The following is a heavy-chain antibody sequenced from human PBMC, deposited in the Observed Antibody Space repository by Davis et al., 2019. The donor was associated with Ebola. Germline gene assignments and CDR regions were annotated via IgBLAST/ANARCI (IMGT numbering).Heavy chain of an antibody. CDR3: ARHYSTVWYHYDYFDY. D-gene: IGHD6-19*01. CDR2: MYTACTTRCT. V-gene: IGHV3-66*04. Sequence: GGSLRLSCAASGFNFGGVAMSWVRQAPGRGLEWVSVMYTACTTRCTDYAEPVRGRFITSRDNSKNTVFLQMNSLRVEDTAVYYCARHYSTVWYHYDYFDYWGQGVLVTVSS. J-gene: IGHJ4*02. CDR1: GFNFGGVA.